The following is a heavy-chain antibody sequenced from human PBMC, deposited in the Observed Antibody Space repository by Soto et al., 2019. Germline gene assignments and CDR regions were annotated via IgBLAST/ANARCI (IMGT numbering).Heavy chain of an antibody. Sequence: GGSLRLSCAASGFTFSSYGMHWVRQAPGKGLEWVAVIPHDGTNKYYGDSVKGRFTISRDDSKNTLYLQMNSLRAEDTAVYYCAKNKFCSSTSCHYYCMDVWYQGTTVTVSS. CDR2: IPHDGTNK. V-gene: IGHV3-30*02. D-gene: IGHD2-2*01. J-gene: IGHJ6*02. CDR3: AKNKFCSSTSCHYYCMDV. CDR1: GFTFSSYG.